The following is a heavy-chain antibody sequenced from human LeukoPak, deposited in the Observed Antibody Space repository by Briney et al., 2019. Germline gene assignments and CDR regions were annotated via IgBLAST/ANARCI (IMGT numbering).Heavy chain of an antibody. V-gene: IGHV1-8*01. CDR1: GYTFTSYD. J-gene: IGHJ6*02. D-gene: IGHD2-2*01. CDR2: MNPNSGNT. Sequence: ASVKVSCKASGYTFTSYDINWVRQATRQGLEWMGWMNPNSGNTGYAQKFQGRVTMTRNTSISTAYMELSSLRSEDTAVYYCARVDIVVAPAAMTYYYYGMDVWGQGATVTVSS. CDR3: ARVDIVVAPAAMTYYYYGMDV.